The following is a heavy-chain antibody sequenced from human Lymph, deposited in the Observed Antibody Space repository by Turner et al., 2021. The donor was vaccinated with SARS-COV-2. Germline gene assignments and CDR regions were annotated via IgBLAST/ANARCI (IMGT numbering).Heavy chain of an antibody. V-gene: IGHV1-69*01. CDR2: IIPSLGTA. Sequence: QMQLVQSGAEVKKPGSSETVSCKASGAIFSCYIISWVRQAPGQGLELMGGIIPSLGTANHAQKVQGRVTITADESTSTAYMELSSLRSEDTAVYYCARDLSPIWVVLVPAARSRYYYGMDVWGQGTTVTVSS. D-gene: IGHD2-2*01. CDR3: ARDLSPIWVVLVPAARSRYYYGMDV. CDR1: GAIFSCYI. J-gene: IGHJ6*02.